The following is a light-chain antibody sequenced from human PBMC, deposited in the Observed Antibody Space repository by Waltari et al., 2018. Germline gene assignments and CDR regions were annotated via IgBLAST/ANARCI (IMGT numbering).Light chain of an antibody. CDR1: QSVSSNY. CDR3: QQYGSSPLT. J-gene: IGKJ4*01. Sequence: EIVLTQSPGTLSLSPGERATLSCRASQSVSSNYLGWYQQKPGQPPRLLIYGASSRATGIPDRFSGSGSGTDFTLTISRLEPEDFAVYYCQQYGSSPLTFGGGTK. V-gene: IGKV3-20*01. CDR2: GAS.